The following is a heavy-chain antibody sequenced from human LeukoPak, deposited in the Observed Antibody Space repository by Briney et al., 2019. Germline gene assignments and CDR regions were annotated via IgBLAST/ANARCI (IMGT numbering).Heavy chain of an antibody. CDR2: INTISGGT. Sequence: ASVKVSCKASGYTFTDYYMHWVRQAPGQGLEWMGWINTISGGTNYAQKFQGRVTMTRDTSFSTAYMELNRLTSDDTAVYYCARVPSDDDFWSGYLPYFDYWGQGNLVTVSS. J-gene: IGHJ4*02. CDR1: GYTFTDYY. V-gene: IGHV1-2*02. CDR3: ARVPSDDDFWSGYLPYFDY. D-gene: IGHD3-3*01.